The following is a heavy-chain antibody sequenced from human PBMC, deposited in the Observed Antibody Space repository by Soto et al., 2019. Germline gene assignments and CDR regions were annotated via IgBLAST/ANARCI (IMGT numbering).Heavy chain of an antibody. CDR1: GFTFSNYE. J-gene: IGHJ6*03. CDR3: ARRGYGSRWPNVYMDV. Sequence: EAQLVESGGGLVQPGGSLRLSCAASGFTFSNYEMHWVRQAPGKGLAYVSGISNNGAHTDYANSVKGRFTISRDNSENTLYLQMGSLRAEDMALYYCARRGYGSRWPNVYMDVWGKGTTVTVSS. D-gene: IGHD6-13*01. V-gene: IGHV3-64*01. CDR2: ISNNGAHT.